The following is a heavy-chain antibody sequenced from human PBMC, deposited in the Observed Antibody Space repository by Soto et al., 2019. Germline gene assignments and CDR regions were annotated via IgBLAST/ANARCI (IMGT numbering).Heavy chain of an antibody. CDR1: GFAFSSYG. CDR2: ISYDGSNK. CDR3: GNAVSGKASPYYFDY. J-gene: IGHJ4*02. V-gene: IGHV3-30*18. D-gene: IGHD2-15*01. Sequence: GGSLRLSCAASGFAFSSYGMRWVRQAPGKGLEWVAVISYDGSNKYYADSVKGRFTISRDNSKNTLYLQMNSLRAEDTAVYNWGNAVSGKASPYYFDYGGQGTLVTFS.